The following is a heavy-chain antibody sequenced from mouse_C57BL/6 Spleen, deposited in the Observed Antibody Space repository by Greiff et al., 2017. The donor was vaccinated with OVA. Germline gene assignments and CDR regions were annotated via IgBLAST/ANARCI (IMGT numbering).Heavy chain of an antibody. CDR1: GYAFSSYW. CDR2: IYPGDGDT. D-gene: IGHD2-3*01. Sequence: VQLQQSGAELVKPGASVKISCKASGYAFSSYWMNWVKQRPGKGLEWIGQIYPGDGDTNYNGKFKGKATLTADKSSSTAYMQLSSLTSEDSAVYFGARDWDGYQYFEVWGTGTTVTVSS. CDR3: ARDWDGYQYFEV. J-gene: IGHJ1*03. V-gene: IGHV1-80*01.